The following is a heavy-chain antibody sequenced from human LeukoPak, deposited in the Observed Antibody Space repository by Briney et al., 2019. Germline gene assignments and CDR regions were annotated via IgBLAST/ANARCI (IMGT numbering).Heavy chain of an antibody. D-gene: IGHD4-17*01. Sequence: ASVKVSCKASGGTFSSYAISWVRQAPGQGLEWMGGMIPIFGTANYAQKFQGRVTITADESTSTAYMELSSLRSEDTAVYYCARDRSDYGEHNWLDPWGQGTLVTVSS. V-gene: IGHV1-69*13. CDR2: MIPIFGTA. CDR1: GGTFSSYA. J-gene: IGHJ5*02. CDR3: ARDRSDYGEHNWLDP.